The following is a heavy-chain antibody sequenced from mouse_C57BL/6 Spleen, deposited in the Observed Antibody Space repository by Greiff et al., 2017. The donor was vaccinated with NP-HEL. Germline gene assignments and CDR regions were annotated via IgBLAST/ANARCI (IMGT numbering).Heavy chain of an antibody. V-gene: IGHV1-53*01. J-gene: IGHJ1*03. CDR3: ARGGIYYYGSSFFDV. Sequence: QVQLKQPGTELVKPGASVKLSCKASGYTFTSYWMHWVKQRPGQGLEWIGNINPSNGGTNYNEKFKSKATLTVDKSSSTAYMQLSSLTSEDSAVYYCARGGIYYYGSSFFDVWGTGTTVTVSS. CDR2: INPSNGGT. CDR1: GYTFTSYW. D-gene: IGHD1-1*01.